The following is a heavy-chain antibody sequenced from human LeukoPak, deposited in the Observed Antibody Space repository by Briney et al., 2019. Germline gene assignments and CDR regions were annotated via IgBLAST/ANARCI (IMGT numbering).Heavy chain of an antibody. CDR3: AKDLRPWELGHYMDV. Sequence: PGGSLRLSCAASGFTFSSYAMSWVRQAPGKGLEWVSAISGSGGNTYYADSVKGRFTISRDNSKNTLYLQMNSLRAEDTAVYYCAKDLRPWELGHYMDVWGKGTTVTVSS. D-gene: IGHD1-26*01. CDR1: GFTFSSYA. CDR2: ISGSGGNT. V-gene: IGHV3-23*01. J-gene: IGHJ6*03.